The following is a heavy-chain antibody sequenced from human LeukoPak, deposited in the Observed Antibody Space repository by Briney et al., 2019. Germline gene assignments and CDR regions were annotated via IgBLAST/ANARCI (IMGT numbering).Heavy chain of an antibody. CDR2: ISSSSSYI. CDR1: GFTYSSYS. V-gene: IGHV3-21*01. CDR3: AAVAGTGDDY. Sequence: GGSLRLSCAASGFTYSSYSMNWVRQAPGKGLEWVSSISSSSSYIYYADSVKGRFTISRDNAKNSLYLQMNSLRAEDTAVYYVAAVAGTGDDYWGQGTLVTVSS. D-gene: IGHD6-19*01. J-gene: IGHJ4*02.